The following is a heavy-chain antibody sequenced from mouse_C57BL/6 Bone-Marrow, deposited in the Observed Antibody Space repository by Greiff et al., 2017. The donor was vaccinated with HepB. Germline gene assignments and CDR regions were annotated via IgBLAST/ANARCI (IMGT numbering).Heavy chain of an antibody. J-gene: IGHJ1*03. CDR1: GFSLTSYG. Sequence: QVQLKESGPGLVQPSQSLSITCTVSGFSLTSYGVHWVRQSPGKGLEWLVVIWSGGSTDYNAAFISRLSISKDNSKSQVFFKMNSLQADDTAIYYCARSYYGSSYGGYFDVWGTGTTVTVSS. D-gene: IGHD1-1*01. V-gene: IGHV2-2*01. CDR3: ARSYYGSSYGGYFDV. CDR2: IWSGGST.